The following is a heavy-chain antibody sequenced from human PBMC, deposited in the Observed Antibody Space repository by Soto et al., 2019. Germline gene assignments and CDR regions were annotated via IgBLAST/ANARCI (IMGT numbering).Heavy chain of an antibody. CDR3: ARNNYDILTGYRGNYLGY. V-gene: IGHV1-2*04. J-gene: IGHJ4*02. CDR1: GYTFTGSY. D-gene: IGHD3-9*01. Sequence: AAVKVSCKASGYTFTGSYMHWVRQAPGQGLEWMGWINPNSGGTNYAQKFQGWVTMTRDTSISTAYMELSRLRSDDTAVYYCARNNYDILTGYRGNYLGYCRQLPPVT. CDR2: INPNSGGT.